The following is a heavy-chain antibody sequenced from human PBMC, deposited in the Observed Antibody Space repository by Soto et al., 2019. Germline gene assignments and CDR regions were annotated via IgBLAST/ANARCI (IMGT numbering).Heavy chain of an antibody. CDR1: GFTFSSYS. J-gene: IGHJ3*02. CDR3: ASIVPSYNWNPGLYAFDI. V-gene: IGHV3-48*02. Sequence: EVQLVESGGGLVQPGGSLRLSCAASGFTFSSYSMNWVRQAPGKGLEWVSYISSSSSTIYYADSVKGRFTISRDNAKNSLYLQMNSLRDEDTAVYYCASIVPSYNWNPGLYAFDIWGQGTMVTVSS. CDR2: ISSSSSTI. D-gene: IGHD1-20*01.